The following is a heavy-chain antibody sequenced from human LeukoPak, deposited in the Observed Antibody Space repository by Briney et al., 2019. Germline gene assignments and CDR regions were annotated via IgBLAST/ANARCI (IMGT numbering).Heavy chain of an antibody. V-gene: IGHV3-30-3*02. CDR3: AKSKVPAAIHPILGP. CDR2: ISYDGSNK. J-gene: IGHJ5*02. Sequence: SGGSLRLSCAASGFTFSSYAMHWVRQAPGKGLEWVAVISYDGSNKYYADSVKGRFTISRDNSKNTLYLQMNSLRAEDTAVYYCAKSKVPAAIHPILGPWGQGTLVTVSS. CDR1: GFTFSSYA. D-gene: IGHD2-2*01.